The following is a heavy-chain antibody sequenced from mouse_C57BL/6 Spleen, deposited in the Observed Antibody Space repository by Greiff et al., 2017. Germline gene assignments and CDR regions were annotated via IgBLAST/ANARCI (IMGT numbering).Heavy chain of an antibody. D-gene: IGHD1-1*01. J-gene: IGHJ1*03. Sequence: EVHLVESGGGLVQPGGSLSLSCAASGFTFTDYYMSWVRQPPGKALEWLGFIRNKANGYTTEYSASVKGRFTISRDNSQSILYLQKNALRAEDSATYDWARYDGSSDWYFDVWGTGTTVTVSS. CDR3: ARYDGSSDWYFDV. CDR2: IRNKANGYTT. V-gene: IGHV7-3*01. CDR1: GFTFTDYY.